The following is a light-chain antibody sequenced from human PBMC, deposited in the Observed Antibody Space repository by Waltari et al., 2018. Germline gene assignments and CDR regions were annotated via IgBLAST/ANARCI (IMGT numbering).Light chain of an antibody. CDR2: GAS. Sequence: IVMTQSPATLSVSPGERATLSCTPSQNVHSNLALYQQKPGQAPRLLIHGASTRATGSPARFSGSGSGTEVTLTIRSLQSEDSAVYFCHKFSNWPQTFGQGTKVEIK. J-gene: IGKJ1*01. V-gene: IGKV3-15*01. CDR1: QNVHSN. CDR3: HKFSNWPQT.